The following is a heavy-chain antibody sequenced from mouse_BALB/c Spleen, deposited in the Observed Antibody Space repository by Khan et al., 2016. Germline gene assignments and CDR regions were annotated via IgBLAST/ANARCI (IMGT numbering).Heavy chain of an antibody. CDR1: GYSFTDYN. CDR2: IDPYNGGT. D-gene: IGHD2-4*01. V-gene: IGHV1S135*01. CDR3: ARYDYDVTWFAF. J-gene: IGHJ3*01. Sequence: VQLQQSGPELVKPEASVKVSCKASGYSFTDYNIYWVKQSHGKSLEWIGYIDPYNGGTSYNQKFKGKANLTVDKSSSTAFMHRNSLTAEDSAVYYCARYDYDVTWFAFGGQGTLVTVSA.